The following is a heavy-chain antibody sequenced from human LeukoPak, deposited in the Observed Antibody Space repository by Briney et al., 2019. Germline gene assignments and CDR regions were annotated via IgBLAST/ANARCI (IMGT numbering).Heavy chain of an antibody. CDR1: GGSFSGYY. V-gene: IGHV4-34*01. CDR3: ARHENYGLWFDP. D-gene: IGHD1-7*01. CDR2: INHSGST. J-gene: IGHJ5*02. Sequence: SETLSLTCAVYGGSFSGYYWSWIRQPPGKGLEWIGEINHSGSTNYNPSLKSRVTISVDTSKNQFSLKLSSVTAADTAVYYCARHENYGLWFDPWGQGTLVTVSS.